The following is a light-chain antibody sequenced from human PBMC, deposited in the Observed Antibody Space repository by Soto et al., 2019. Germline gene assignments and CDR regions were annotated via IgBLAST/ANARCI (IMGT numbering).Light chain of an antibody. J-gene: IGKJ4*01. CDR3: QQRSNWPLT. Sequence: LTQSPATLSLSPGERATLSCRASQSVSSYLAWYQQKPGQAPRLLIYDAFNRPTGIPARFSGSGSGTDFTLTISSLESEDFAVYYCQQRSNWPLTFGGGTKVDIK. CDR2: DAF. V-gene: IGKV3-11*01. CDR1: QSVSSY.